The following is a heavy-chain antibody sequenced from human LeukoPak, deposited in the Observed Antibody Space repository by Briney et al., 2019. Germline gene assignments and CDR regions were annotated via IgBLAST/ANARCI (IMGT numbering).Heavy chain of an antibody. V-gene: IGHV4-39*01. D-gene: IGHD5-24*01. CDR2: IYYSGTT. CDR1: SGSTSSRNYY. J-gene: IGHJ4*02. CDR3: ARHVRWLQPDY. Sequence: KPSETLSLTCTVSSGSTSSRNYYWGWIRQPPGKGLEWIGSIYYSGTTYYNPSLKSRVTMSVDTSKSQFSLKLELSSVTAADTAVYYCARHVRWLQPDYWGRGTQVTVSS.